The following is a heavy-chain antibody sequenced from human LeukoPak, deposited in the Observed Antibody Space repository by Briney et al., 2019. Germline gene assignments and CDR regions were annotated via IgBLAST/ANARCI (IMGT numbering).Heavy chain of an antibody. V-gene: IGHV4-39*07. CDR3: ALYSSSSDY. J-gene: IGHJ4*02. CDR2: IYDSGST. D-gene: IGHD6-6*01. CDR1: GGSISSSSYY. Sequence: PSETLSLTCTVSGGSISSSSYYWGWIRQPPGKGLEWIGFIYDSGSTYYNPSLKSRVTISVDTSKNQFSLKLSSVTAADAAMYYCALYSSSSDYWGQGTLVTVSS.